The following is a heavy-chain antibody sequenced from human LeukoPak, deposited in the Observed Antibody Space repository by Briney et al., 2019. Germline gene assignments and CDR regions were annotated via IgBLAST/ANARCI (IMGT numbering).Heavy chain of an antibody. Sequence: GGSLRLSCAASGLTFRSFAMSWVRQAPGKGLEWVSGIIGSGRTTFYADSVKGRLTISRDNSKNTLYLQMNSLRAEDTAIYYCAKKEGDTYFSWYMDVWGKGTTVTVSS. V-gene: IGHV3-23*01. CDR2: IIGSGRTT. D-gene: IGHD2-21*01. CDR3: AKKEGDTYFSWYMDV. J-gene: IGHJ6*03. CDR1: GLTFRSFA.